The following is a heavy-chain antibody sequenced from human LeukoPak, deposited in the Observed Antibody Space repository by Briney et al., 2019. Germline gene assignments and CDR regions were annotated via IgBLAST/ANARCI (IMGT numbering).Heavy chain of an antibody. CDR3: ARGGRAWLPLYGMDV. D-gene: IGHD5-12*01. CDR1: GYTFTGYH. Sequence: GASVKVSCKASGYTFTGYHMHWVRQAPGQGLEWMGWINPNSGGTNYAQKFQGRVTMTRDTSISTAYMELSRLRSDDTAVYYCARGGRAWLPLYGMDVWGQGTTVTVSS. J-gene: IGHJ6*02. CDR2: INPNSGGT. V-gene: IGHV1-2*02.